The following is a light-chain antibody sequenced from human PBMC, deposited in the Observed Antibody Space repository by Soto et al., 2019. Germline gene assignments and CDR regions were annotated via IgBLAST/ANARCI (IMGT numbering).Light chain of an antibody. CDR3: SSYTSSSTYV. Sequence: QSALTQPASVSGSPGQSITISCTGTSSDVGGYNYVSWYQQHPGKAPKLIIYDVSNRPSGVSNRFSGSKSGNTASLTISGLQAEDEADDYCSSYTSSSTYVFGTGTKVTVL. V-gene: IGLV2-14*01. J-gene: IGLJ1*01. CDR2: DVS. CDR1: SSDVGGYNY.